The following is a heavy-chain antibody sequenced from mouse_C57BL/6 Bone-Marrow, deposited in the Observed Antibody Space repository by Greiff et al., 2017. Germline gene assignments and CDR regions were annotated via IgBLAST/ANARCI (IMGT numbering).Heavy chain of an antibody. CDR2: IYPGDGDT. V-gene: IGHV1-80*01. CDR3: AIFYYYGSSLDY. J-gene: IGHJ2*01. D-gene: IGHD1-1*01. CDR1: GYAFSSYW. Sequence: QVQLQQSGAELVKPGASVKISCKASGYAFSSYWMNWVKQRPGKGLEWIGQIYPGDGDTNYNGKFKGKATLTADKSSSTAYMQLSSLASEDSAVYFCAIFYYYGSSLDYGGQGTTLTGSS.